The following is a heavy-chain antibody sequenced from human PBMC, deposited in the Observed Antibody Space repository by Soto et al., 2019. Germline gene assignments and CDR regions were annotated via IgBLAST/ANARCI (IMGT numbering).Heavy chain of an antibody. CDR3: DRRDRDESDY. J-gene: IGHJ4*02. Sequence: ASVKVSCKASGYTFTSYYMHWVRQAPGQGLEWMGIINPSSGSTNYAQRFQGRVTMTRDTSTSTVYMALSSLRSEDTAVYYCDRRDRDESDYWGQGTLVTVSS. CDR2: INPSSGST. V-gene: IGHV1-46*01. CDR1: GYTFTSYY.